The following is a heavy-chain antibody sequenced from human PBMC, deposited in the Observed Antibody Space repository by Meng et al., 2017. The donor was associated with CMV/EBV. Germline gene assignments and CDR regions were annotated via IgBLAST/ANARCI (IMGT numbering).Heavy chain of an antibody. J-gene: IGHJ6*02. D-gene: IGHD3-3*02. CDR1: GGSVSSGSYD. CDR3: ARDKGLAGYYYYYGMDV. CDR2: IYYSGST. Sequence: SETLSPTCTVSGGSVSSGSYDGSWSRQPPGKGLEWIGYIYYSGSTNDNPPLKSRVTISVDTSKNQFSLKLSSVTAADTAVYYCARDKGLAGYYYYYGMDVWGQGTTVTVSS. V-gene: IGHV4-61*01.